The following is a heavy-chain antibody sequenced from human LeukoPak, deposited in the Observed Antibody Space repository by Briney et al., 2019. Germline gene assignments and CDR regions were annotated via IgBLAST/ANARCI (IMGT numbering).Heavy chain of an antibody. CDR2: IYSGGST. V-gene: IGHV3-66*01. J-gene: IGHJ4*02. CDR3: ARDGNYYDNSVPGY. Sequence: GGSPRLSCAASGFTVSTNYMSWVRQAPGKGLEWVSVIYSGGSTHYADSVKGRFTISRDNSKNTLYLQMNSLRAEDTAVYYCARDGNYYDNSVPGYWGQGTLVTVSS. D-gene: IGHD3-22*01. CDR1: GFTVSTNY.